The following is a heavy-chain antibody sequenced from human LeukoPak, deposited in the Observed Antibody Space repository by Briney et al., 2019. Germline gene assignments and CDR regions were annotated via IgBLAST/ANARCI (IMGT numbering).Heavy chain of an antibody. CDR1: GFTVDSYW. Sequence: GGSLRLSCAASGFTVDSYWMHWVRQAPGKGLVWVSRINTDGSSTTYADSVKGRFTISRDNVKNALYLQMNSLRAEDTAIYYCASGVQGTSWIVNWGQGTLVTVSS. CDR3: ASGVQGTSWIVN. CDR2: INTDGSST. V-gene: IGHV3-74*01. D-gene: IGHD6-13*01. J-gene: IGHJ4*02.